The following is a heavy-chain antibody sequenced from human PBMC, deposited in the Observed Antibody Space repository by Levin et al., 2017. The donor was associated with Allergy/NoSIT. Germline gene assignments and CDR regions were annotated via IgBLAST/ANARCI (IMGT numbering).Heavy chain of an antibody. CDR2: ISWDGGST. Sequence: PGGSLRLSCAASGFTFDDYTMHWVRQAPGKGLEWVSLISWDGGSTYYADSVKGRFTISRDNSKNSLYLQMNSLRTEDTALYYCAKDIGGVDVVVPAATLYYYGMDVWGQGTTVTVSS. CDR1: GFTFDDYT. D-gene: IGHD2-2*01. J-gene: IGHJ6*02. CDR3: AKDIGGVDVVVPAATLYYYGMDV. V-gene: IGHV3-43*01.